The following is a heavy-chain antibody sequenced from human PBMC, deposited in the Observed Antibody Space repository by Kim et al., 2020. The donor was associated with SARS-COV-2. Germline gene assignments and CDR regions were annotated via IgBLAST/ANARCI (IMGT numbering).Heavy chain of an antibody. J-gene: IGHJ3*02. CDR2: ISWNSGSI. Sequence: GGSLRLSCAASGFTFGDYAMHWVRQAPGKGLEWVSGISWNSGSIGYADSVKGRFTISRDNAKNSLYLQMNSLRAEDTALYYCAKDYYDSSGYSGDAFDIWGQGTMVTVSS. CDR1: GFTFGDYA. V-gene: IGHV3-9*01. CDR3: AKDYYDSSGYSGDAFDI. D-gene: IGHD3-22*01.